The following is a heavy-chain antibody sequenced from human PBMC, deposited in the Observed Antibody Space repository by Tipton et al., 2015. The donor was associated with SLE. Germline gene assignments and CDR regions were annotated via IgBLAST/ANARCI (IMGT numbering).Heavy chain of an antibody. CDR1: GGSISGHF. CDR3: ARVNRPVTGAFDI. J-gene: IGHJ3*02. CDR2: VYSSGST. D-gene: IGHD5-18*01. V-gene: IGHV4-59*11. Sequence: GLVKPSETLSLSCTVSGGSISGHFWSWIRQPPGKGLEYVGHVYSSGSTNYNPSLKGRVTISVDTSKNQFSLKLISMTAADTAVYFCARVNRPVTGAFDIWGQGTMVTVSS.